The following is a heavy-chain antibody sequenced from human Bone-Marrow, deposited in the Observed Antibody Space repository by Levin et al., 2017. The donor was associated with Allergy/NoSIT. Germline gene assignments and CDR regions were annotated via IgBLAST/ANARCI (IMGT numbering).Heavy chain of an antibody. D-gene: IGHD4-17*01. CDR2: VNCNSGDT. J-gene: IGHJ4*02. CDR1: GYTFTDHY. V-gene: IGHV1-2*02. Sequence: PGESLKISCEAAGYTFTDHYMHWVRQAPGQGLEWMGWVNCNSGDTHYAQKFQDRVTMTRDTSITTAYIEVSSLRFADTALYFCARNDYGDYVQNFDYWGQGTLVTVSS. CDR3: ARNDYGDYVQNFDY.